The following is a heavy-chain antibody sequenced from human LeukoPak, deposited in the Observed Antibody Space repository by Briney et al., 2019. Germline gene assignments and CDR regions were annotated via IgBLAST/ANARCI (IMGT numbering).Heavy chain of an antibody. V-gene: IGHV3-23*01. D-gene: IGHD3-10*01. CDR2: ISGSGGST. CDR3: ARGGITMVRGVPGGDYYYYYYMDV. CDR1: GFTLSSYA. Sequence: PGGSLRLSCAASGFTLSSYAMSWVRQAPGKGLEWVSAISGSGGSTYYADSVKGRFTISRDNAKNSLYLQMNSLRAEDTAVYYCARGGITMVRGVPGGDYYYYYYMDVWGKGTTVTVSS. J-gene: IGHJ6*03.